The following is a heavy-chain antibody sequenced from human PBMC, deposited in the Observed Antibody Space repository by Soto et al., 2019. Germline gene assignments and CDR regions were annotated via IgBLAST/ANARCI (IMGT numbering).Heavy chain of an antibody. J-gene: IGHJ4*02. D-gene: IGHD3-10*01. CDR1: GGSIGNYY. CDR3: ARHNYGSGSYWVFDY. Sequence: QVQLQESGPGLVKPSETLSLTCTVSGGSIGNYYWSWIRQPPGKGLEWIGFIYYSGHSNYNPSLKSRDTVSVDTSKSQFSLKLSSVTAADTAVYYCARHNYGSGSYWVFDYWGQGALVGVSS. V-gene: IGHV4-59*08. CDR2: IYYSGHS.